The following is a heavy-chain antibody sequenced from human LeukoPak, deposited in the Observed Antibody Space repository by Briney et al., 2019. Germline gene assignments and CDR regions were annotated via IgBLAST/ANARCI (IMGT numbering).Heavy chain of an antibody. V-gene: IGHV3-7*01. J-gene: IGHJ4*02. Sequence: GTSLRLSCEASGFTLSTFWMSWVRQAPGKGLEWVANIKEDGGEKYYVDSVKGRFTVSRDNAKNSLYLQMNSLRAEDTAVYYCARGPLITAAGTRWGQGTLATVSS. CDR3: ARGPLITAAGTR. D-gene: IGHD6-13*01. CDR1: GFTLSTFW. CDR2: IKEDGGEK.